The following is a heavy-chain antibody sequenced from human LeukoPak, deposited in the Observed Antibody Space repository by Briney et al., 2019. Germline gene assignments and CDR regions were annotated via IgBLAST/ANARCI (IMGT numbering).Heavy chain of an antibody. V-gene: IGHV4-30-4*01. Sequence: SETLSLTCTVSGGSIRSGDNYWSWIRQPPGKGLEWIGYIYHSGSTYYNPSLESRVTVSVDTSKNQFSLKLRSVTAADTAVYYCARDSSGARYVVWGQGKLVTVSS. D-gene: IGHD3-16*01. CDR2: IYHSGST. CDR3: ARDSSGARYVV. CDR1: GGSIRSGDNY. J-gene: IGHJ4*02.